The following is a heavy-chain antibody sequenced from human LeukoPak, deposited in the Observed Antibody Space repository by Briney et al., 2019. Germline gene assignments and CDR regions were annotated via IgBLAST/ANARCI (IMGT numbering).Heavy chain of an antibody. CDR2: IYHSGST. D-gene: IGHD6-19*01. CDR1: GYSISSGYY. Sequence: SETLSLTCTVSGYSISSGYYWGWIRQPPGKGLEWIGSIYHSGSTYYNPSLKSRVTISVDTSKNQFSLKLSSVTAADTAVYYCARVLKQWLLYYFDYWGQGTLVTVSS. J-gene: IGHJ4*02. V-gene: IGHV4-38-2*02. CDR3: ARVLKQWLLYYFDY.